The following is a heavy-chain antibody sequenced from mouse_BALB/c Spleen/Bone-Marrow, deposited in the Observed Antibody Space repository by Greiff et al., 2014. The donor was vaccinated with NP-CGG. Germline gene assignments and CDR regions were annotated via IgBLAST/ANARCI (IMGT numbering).Heavy chain of an antibody. J-gene: IGHJ4*01. D-gene: IGHD2-2*01. CDR3: TREGIYFGYDVPMDY. CDR1: GYKFTDYE. CDR2: IDPETGGT. V-gene: IGHV1-15*01. Sequence: VKLQESGAELVRPGASVTLSCKASGYKFTDYEMHWVKQTPVHGLEWIGSIDPETGGTAYNQNFKGKATLTADRSSTTAYMELRSVTSEDSAVYYCTREGIYFGYDVPMDYWGQGTSVTVSS.